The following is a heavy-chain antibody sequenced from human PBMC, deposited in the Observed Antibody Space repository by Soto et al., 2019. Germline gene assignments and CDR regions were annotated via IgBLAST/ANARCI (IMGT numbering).Heavy chain of an antibody. CDR3: AKDMMGYSSSWYVSFDY. Sequence: EVQLVESGGGLVQPGRSLRLSCAASGFTFDDYAMHWVRQAPGKGLEWVSGISWNSGSIGYADSVKGRFTISRDNAKNSLYLQMNSLRAEDTALYYCAKDMMGYSSSWYVSFDYWGQGTLVTVSS. CDR2: ISWNSGSI. D-gene: IGHD6-13*01. V-gene: IGHV3-9*01. J-gene: IGHJ4*02. CDR1: GFTFDDYA.